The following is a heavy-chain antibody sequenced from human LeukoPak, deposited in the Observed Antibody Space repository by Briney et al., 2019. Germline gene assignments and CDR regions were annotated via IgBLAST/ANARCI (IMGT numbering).Heavy chain of an antibody. CDR2: INPNSGGT. D-gene: IGHD6-13*01. J-gene: IGHJ5*02. Sequence: ASVKVSGKASGYTFTGYYMHWVRQAPGQGLQWMGWINPNSGGTNYAQKFQGRVTMTRDTSISTAYMELSRLRSDDTAVYYCARGLRRAAAGTNNWFDPWGQGTLVTVSS. V-gene: IGHV1-2*02. CDR3: ARGLRRAAAGTNNWFDP. CDR1: GYTFTGYY.